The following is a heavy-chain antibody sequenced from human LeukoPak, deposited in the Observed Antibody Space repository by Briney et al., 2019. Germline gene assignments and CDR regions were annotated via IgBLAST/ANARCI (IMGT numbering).Heavy chain of an antibody. CDR1: AYTFSTSW. V-gene: IGHV5-51*01. Sequence: GESLKISCKGSAYTFSTSWIAWVRQMPGKGLEWMGIIFPLDSDTRYSPSLQGQVTISVDKSISTAYLQWSSLKTSDTAIYYCATVGTTGTRWFDPWGQGTLVTVSS. CDR2: IFPLDSDT. J-gene: IGHJ5*02. D-gene: IGHD1-1*01. CDR3: ATVGTTGTRWFDP.